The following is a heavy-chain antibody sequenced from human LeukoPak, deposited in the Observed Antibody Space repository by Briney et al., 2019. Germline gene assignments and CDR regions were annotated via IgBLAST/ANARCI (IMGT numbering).Heavy chain of an antibody. CDR1: GYSFTSYW. V-gene: IGHV5-51*01. CDR2: INPSDSEI. D-gene: IGHD5-18*01. Sequence: HGESLKISCKASGYSFTSYWIGWVRQMPGKGLEWMGIINPSDSEIRYTPSFQGQVTISADKSLSTAYLQWNSLKASDTAMYYCARQTAMGRSGDYWGQGTLVTVSS. J-gene: IGHJ4*02. CDR3: ARQTAMGRSGDY.